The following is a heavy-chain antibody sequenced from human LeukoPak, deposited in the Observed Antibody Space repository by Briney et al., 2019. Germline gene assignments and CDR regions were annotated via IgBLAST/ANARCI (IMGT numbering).Heavy chain of an antibody. CDR1: GGSISSYY. Sequence: SETLSLTCTVSGGSISSYYWSWIRQPPGKAWVWVGYTYYSGSTNYNPSLKSRVTISVDTSKNQFSLKLSSVTAADTAVYYCARGSWSGSGSYYMDVWGKGTTVTVSS. D-gene: IGHD3-10*01. CDR3: ARGSWSGSGSYYMDV. V-gene: IGHV4-59*13. J-gene: IGHJ6*03. CDR2: TYYSGST.